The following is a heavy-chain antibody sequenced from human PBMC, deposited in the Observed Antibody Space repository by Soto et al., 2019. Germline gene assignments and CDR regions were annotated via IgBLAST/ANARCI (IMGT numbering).Heavy chain of an antibody. J-gene: IGHJ6*03. CDR2: IYSDGST. D-gene: IGHD2-2*01. CDR3: AGDSAAIVDYYYYMDV. Sequence: GGSLRLSCAASGFTFSSNYMSWVRQAPGKGLEWVSVIYSDGSTYYADSVKGRCTISKHNSKNTLYLQMNGMRAEDTAAYYCAGDSAAIVDYYYYMDVWGKGTTVTVSS. V-gene: IGHV3-53*04. CDR1: GFTFSSNY.